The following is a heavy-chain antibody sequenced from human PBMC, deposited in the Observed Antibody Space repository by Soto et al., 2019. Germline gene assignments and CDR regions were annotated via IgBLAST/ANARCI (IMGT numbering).Heavy chain of an antibody. CDR3: GRGRSGQIVVFY. D-gene: IGHD1-26*01. V-gene: IGHV1-2*02. Sequence: GASGKVCCKASGYTFTGHYIHWVRQAPEQGPEWMGGIGPESGATRYAQRFQGRVTMTRDMSITTVYMELNNLSPDDTAVYYCGRGRSGQIVVFYWGQGTPVTVSS. CDR1: GYTFTGHY. J-gene: IGHJ4*02. CDR2: IGPESGAT.